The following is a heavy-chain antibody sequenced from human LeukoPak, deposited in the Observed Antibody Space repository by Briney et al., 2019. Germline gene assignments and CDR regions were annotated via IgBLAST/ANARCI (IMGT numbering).Heavy chain of an antibody. CDR1: GYSFTYYY. J-gene: IGHJ5*02. Sequence: GASVKVSCKTSGYSFTYYYMHWVRQAPGQGREWMGGINPNSGGTSSAQKFQGRVTMTRDTSITTVYMEVRGMRSDDTAIYYCARADRLHGGPYLIGPWGQGTLVTVSS. D-gene: IGHD2-21*01. CDR2: INPNSGGT. V-gene: IGHV1-2*02. CDR3: ARADRLHGGPYLIGP.